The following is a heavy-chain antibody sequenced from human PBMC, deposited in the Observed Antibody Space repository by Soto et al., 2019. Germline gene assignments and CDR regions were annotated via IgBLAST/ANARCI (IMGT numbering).Heavy chain of an antibody. V-gene: IGHV1-18*04. CDR2: ISAYNGNT. CDR3: ARGYYYDSSGRPLDY. Sequence: ASVKVSCKASGYTFTSYGISWVRQAPGQGLEWMGWISAYNGNTNYVQKLQGRVTMTTDTSTSTAYMELRSLRSDDTAVYYCARGYYYDSSGRPLDYWGQGTLVTVSS. D-gene: IGHD3-22*01. CDR1: GYTFTSYG. J-gene: IGHJ4*02.